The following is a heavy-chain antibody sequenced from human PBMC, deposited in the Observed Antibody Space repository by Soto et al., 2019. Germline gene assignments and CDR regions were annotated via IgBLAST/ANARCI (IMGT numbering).Heavy chain of an antibody. V-gene: IGHV4-31*03. CDR1: GGSISSGGYY. Sequence: QVQLQESGPGLVKPSQTLSLTCTVSGGSISSGGYYWSWIRQHPGKGLEWIGYIYYSGSTYYNPSLKSRVTISVDTSKNQFSLKLSSVTAADTAVYYCARGLIAAAGASRWFDPWGQGTLVTVSS. CDR3: ARGLIAAAGASRWFDP. D-gene: IGHD6-13*01. J-gene: IGHJ5*02. CDR2: IYYSGST.